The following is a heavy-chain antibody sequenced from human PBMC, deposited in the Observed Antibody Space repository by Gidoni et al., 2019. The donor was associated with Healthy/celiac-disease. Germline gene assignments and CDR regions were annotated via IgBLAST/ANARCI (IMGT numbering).Heavy chain of an antibody. CDR1: GGSISSYY. D-gene: IGHD6-13*01. CDR2: IYYSGST. V-gene: IGHV4-59*01. CDR3: ARVVYSSSWYYFDY. Sequence: QVQLQESGPGLVKPTETLSLTCTGSGGSISSYYWSWIRQPPGKGLEWIGYIYYSGSTNYNPSLKSRVTISVDTSKNQFSLKLSSVTAADTTVYYCARVVYSSSWYYFDYWGQGTLVTVSS. J-gene: IGHJ4*02.